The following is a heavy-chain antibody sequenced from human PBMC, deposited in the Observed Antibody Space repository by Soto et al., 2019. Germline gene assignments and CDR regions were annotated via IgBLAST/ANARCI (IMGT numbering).Heavy chain of an antibody. CDR3: ARDRQMHCSGGSCHGNYYYYGMDV. V-gene: IGHV1-69*13. CDR2: IIPIFGTT. J-gene: IGHJ6*02. Sequence: SVKVSCKASGGTFSSYAISWVRQAPGQGLEWMGGIIPIFGTTNYAQKFQGRVTITADESTSTAYMELSSLRSEDTAVYYCARDRQMHCSGGSCHGNYYYYGMDVWGRGTTVTVS. CDR1: GGTFSSYA. D-gene: IGHD2-15*01.